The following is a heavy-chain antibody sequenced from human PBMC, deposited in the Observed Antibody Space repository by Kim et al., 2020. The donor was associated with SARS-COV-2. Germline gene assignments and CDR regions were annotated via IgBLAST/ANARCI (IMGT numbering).Heavy chain of an antibody. CDR3: ARGLVVVAATRNDYDYYGMDV. CDR1: GGTFSSYA. Sequence: SVKVSCKASGGTFSSYAISWVRQAPGQGLEWMGRIIPILGIANYAQKFQGRVTITADKSTSTAYMELSSLRSEDTAVYYCARGLVVVAATRNDYDYYGMDVWGQGTTVTVSS. V-gene: IGHV1-69*04. J-gene: IGHJ6*02. CDR2: IIPILGIA. D-gene: IGHD2-15*01.